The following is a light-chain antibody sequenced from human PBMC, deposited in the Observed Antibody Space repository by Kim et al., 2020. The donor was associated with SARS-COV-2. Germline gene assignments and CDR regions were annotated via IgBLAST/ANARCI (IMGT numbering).Light chain of an antibody. CDR3: QQYYSYPRT. CDR2: AAS. Sequence: AIRITQSPSSLSASTGDRVTITCRASQGISSYLAWYQQKPGKAPKLLIYAASTLQSGVPSRFSGSGSGTDFTLTIGCLQSEDFATYYCQQYYSYPRTFGQGTKVDIK. V-gene: IGKV1-8*01. J-gene: IGKJ1*01. CDR1: QGISSY.